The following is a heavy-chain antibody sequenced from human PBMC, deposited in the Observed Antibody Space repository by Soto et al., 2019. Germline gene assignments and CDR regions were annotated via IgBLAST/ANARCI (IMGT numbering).Heavy chain of an antibody. CDR2: IMPGGST. D-gene: IGHD6-13*01. Sequence: GGSLRLSCAASGFTFSIYSMNWVRQAPGKGLEWVSYIMPGGSTYYADSVKGRFTISRDNSKNTLYLQMNSLRAEDTAVYYCAKADSSSWYGAFDIWGQGTMVTVSS. CDR1: GFTFSIYS. V-gene: IGHV3-23*01. CDR3: AKADSSSWYGAFDI. J-gene: IGHJ3*02.